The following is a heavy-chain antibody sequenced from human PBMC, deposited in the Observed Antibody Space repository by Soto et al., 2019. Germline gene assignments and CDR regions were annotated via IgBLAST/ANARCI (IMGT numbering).Heavy chain of an antibody. V-gene: IGHV3-21*01. CDR1: GFTFSSYS. CDR3: ARVGCRGGSCSQRGNYYYGMDV. CDR2: ISSGSSYI. Sequence: EVQLVESGGGLVKPGGSLRLSCAASGFTFSSYSMNWVRQAPGKGLEWVASISSGSSYINYADSVQGRFTISRDNAENSLFLQVNTLGADDTAVYYCARVGCRGGSCSQRGNYYYGMDVWGQGTTVTVS. D-gene: IGHD2-15*01. J-gene: IGHJ6*02.